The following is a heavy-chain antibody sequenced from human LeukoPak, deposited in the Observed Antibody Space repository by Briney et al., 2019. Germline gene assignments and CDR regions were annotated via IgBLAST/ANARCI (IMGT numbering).Heavy chain of an antibody. CDR3: ARDVYYVRMGGNWFDP. CDR2: IIPIFGTA. CDR1: GGTFSSYA. J-gene: IGHJ5*02. Sequence: SVKVSCKASGGTFSSYAISWVRQAPRQGLERMGGIIPIFGTANYAQKFQGRVTITADESTSTAYMELSSLRSEDTAVYYCARDVYYVRMGGNWFDPWGQGTLVTVSS. V-gene: IGHV1-69*01. D-gene: IGHD3-10*02.